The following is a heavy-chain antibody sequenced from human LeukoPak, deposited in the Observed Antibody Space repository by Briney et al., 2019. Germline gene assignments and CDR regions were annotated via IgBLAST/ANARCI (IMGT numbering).Heavy chain of an antibody. CDR2: IRYDGSNK. Sequence: PGGSLRLSCAASGFTFSSYGMHWVRQAPGKGLKWVAFIRYDGSNKYYADSVKGRFTISRDNSKNTLYLQMNSLGAEDTAVYYCAKAGYCSSTSCYTRSGFDPWGQGTLVTVSS. V-gene: IGHV3-30*02. D-gene: IGHD2-2*02. J-gene: IGHJ5*02. CDR1: GFTFSSYG. CDR3: AKAGYCSSTSCYTRSGFDP.